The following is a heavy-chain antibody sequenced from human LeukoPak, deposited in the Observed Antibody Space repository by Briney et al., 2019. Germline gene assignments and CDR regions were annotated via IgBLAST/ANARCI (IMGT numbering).Heavy chain of an antibody. J-gene: IGHJ4*02. V-gene: IGHV4-39*01. D-gene: IGHD3-10*01. CDR1: GGSISSSSCY. Sequence: SETLSLTCTVSGGSISSSSCYWGWIRQPPGKGLEWIGSIYYSGSTYYNPSLKSRVTISVDTSKNQFSLKLSSVTAADTAVYYCAKHNTGVPHYLDYWGQGTLVTVSS. CDR3: AKHNTGVPHYLDY. CDR2: IYYSGST.